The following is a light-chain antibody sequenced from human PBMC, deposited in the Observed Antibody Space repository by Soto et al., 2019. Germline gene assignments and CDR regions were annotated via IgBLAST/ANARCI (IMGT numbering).Light chain of an antibody. V-gene: IGKV1-5*03. CDR2: KAS. Sequence: DIQMTQSPSTLSASVGDRVTITCRASQSISSWLAWYQQKPGKAPKLLIYKASSLESGVPSRFSGSGSGTEFTLTTSSLQPDEFATYYCQQYNSYPITFGGGTKVDIK. CDR1: QSISSW. J-gene: IGKJ4*01. CDR3: QQYNSYPIT.